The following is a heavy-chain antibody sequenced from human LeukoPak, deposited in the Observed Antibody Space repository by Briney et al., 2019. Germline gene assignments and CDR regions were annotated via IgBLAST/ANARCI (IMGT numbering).Heavy chain of an antibody. CDR1: GYTFTSYG. D-gene: IGHD3-22*01. CDR2: ISAYNGNT. V-gene: IGHV1-18*01. CDR3: ARVSRKVVVTAPYYFDY. J-gene: IGHJ4*02. Sequence: ASVEVSCKASGYTFTSYGISWVRQAPGQGLEWMGWISAYNGNTNYAQKLQGRVTMTTDTSTSTAYMELRSLRSDDTAVYYCARVSRKVVVTAPYYFDYWGQGALVTVSP.